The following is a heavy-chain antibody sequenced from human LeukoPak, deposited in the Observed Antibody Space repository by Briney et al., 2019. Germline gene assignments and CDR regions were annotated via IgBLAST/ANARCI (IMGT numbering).Heavy chain of an antibody. CDR2: IYSGGST. CDR1: RFAFSQAW. V-gene: IGHV3-66*01. J-gene: IGHJ3*02. CDR3: ARDSPMTRAFDI. Sequence: GGSLRLSCVASRFAFSQAWMSWVRQAPGKGLEWVSVIYSGGSTYYADSVKGRFTISRDNSKNTLYLQMNSLRAEDTAVYYCARDSPMTRAFDIWGQGTMVTVSS. D-gene: IGHD4-11*01.